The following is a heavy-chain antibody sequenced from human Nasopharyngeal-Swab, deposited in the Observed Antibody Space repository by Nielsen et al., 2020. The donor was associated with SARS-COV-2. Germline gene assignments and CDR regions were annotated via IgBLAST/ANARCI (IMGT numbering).Heavy chain of an antibody. CDR3: AREYCSGGSCYGNYGMDV. CDR2: IIPILGIA. CDR1: GGTFSSYA. J-gene: IGHJ6*02. V-gene: IGHV1-69*04. D-gene: IGHD2-15*01. Sequence: SVKVSCKASGGTFSSYAISWVRQAPGQGLEWMGRIIPILGIANYAQKFQGRVTITADKSTSTAYMELSSLSSEDTAVYYCAREYCSGGSCYGNYGMDVWGQGTTVTVSS.